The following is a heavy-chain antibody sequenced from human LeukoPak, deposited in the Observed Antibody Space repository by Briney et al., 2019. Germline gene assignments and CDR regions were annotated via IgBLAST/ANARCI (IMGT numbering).Heavy chain of an antibody. Sequence: ASVKVSCKASGGTFSSYDISWVRQAPGQGLEWMGGITPMFGTANHAQKFQGRVTITAVESMSTVYMELSSLRFEDTAVYYCARNRGDYGDYYYYGMDVWGQGTTVAVSS. CDR1: GGTFSSYD. D-gene: IGHD4-17*01. CDR2: ITPMFGTA. J-gene: IGHJ6*02. V-gene: IGHV1-69*13. CDR3: ARNRGDYGDYYYYGMDV.